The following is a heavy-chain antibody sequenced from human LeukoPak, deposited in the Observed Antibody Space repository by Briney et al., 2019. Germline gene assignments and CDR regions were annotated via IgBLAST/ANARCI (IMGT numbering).Heavy chain of an antibody. CDR2: IRYDGSNK. CDR1: GFTFSSYG. V-gene: IGHV3-30*02. Sequence: GGSLRLSCAASGFTFSSYGMHWVRQAPGKGLEWVAFIRYDGSNKYYADSVKGRFTISRDNSKNTLYLQMDSLRPEDTAVYYCAKATYSIVVVPAARALDYWGQGTLVTVSS. CDR3: AKATYSIVVVPAARALDY. D-gene: IGHD2-2*01. J-gene: IGHJ4*02.